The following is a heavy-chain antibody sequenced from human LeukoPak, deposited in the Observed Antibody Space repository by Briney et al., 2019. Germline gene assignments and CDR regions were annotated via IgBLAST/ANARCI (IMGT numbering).Heavy chain of an antibody. CDR1: GFTFSSYW. D-gene: IGHD3/OR15-3a*01. CDR3: AKVRGRPRVILHYYFDY. V-gene: IGHV3-7*03. Sequence: GGSLRLSCAASGFTFSSYWMSWVRQAPGKGLEWVANIKQDGSEKYYVDSVKGRFTISRDNAKNSLYLQMNSLRAEDTAVYYCAKVRGRPRVILHYYFDYWGQGTLVTVSS. CDR2: IKQDGSEK. J-gene: IGHJ4*02.